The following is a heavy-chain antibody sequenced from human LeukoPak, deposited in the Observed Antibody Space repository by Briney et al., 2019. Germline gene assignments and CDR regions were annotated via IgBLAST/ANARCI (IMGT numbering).Heavy chain of an antibody. CDR3: ARSSRRWLLLYYFDY. J-gene: IGHJ4*02. CDR1: GYTFTGYY. V-gene: IGHV1-2*02. CDR2: INPNSGGT. Sequence: GASVKVSCKASGYTFTGYYMHWVRQAPGQGLEWMGWINPNSGGTNYAQKFQGRVTMTRNTSISTAYMELSSLRSEDTAVYYCARSSRRWLLLYYFDYWGQGTLVTVSS. D-gene: IGHD3-22*01.